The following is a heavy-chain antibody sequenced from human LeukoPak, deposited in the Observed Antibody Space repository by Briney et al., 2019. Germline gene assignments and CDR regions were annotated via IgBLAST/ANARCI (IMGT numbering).Heavy chain of an antibody. J-gene: IGHJ5*02. CDR2: INPNSGGT. V-gene: IGHV1-2*02. CDR1: GYTFTGYY. Sequence: GASVKVSCKASGYTFTGYYMHWVRQAPGQGLEWMGWINPNSGGTNYAQTFQGRVTMTRDTSISTAYMELSRLRSDDTAVYYCARDRQQQLDWFDPWGQGTLVTVSS. CDR3: ARDRQQQLDWFDP. D-gene: IGHD6-13*01.